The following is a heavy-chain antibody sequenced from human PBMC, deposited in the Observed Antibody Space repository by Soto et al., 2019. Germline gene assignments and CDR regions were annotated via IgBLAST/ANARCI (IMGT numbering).Heavy chain of an antibody. CDR3: VKDYDFSAAPDGFDM. J-gene: IGHJ3*02. CDR2: ISYDGGDK. CDR1: GFTFSNFA. D-gene: IGHD3-3*01. Sequence: GGSLRLSCVASGFTFSNFAMHWVRQAPGNGLEWVATISYDGGDKFYADSLKGRFTISRDNSKNTVYLQMDSPRDEDTAVYYCVKDYDFSAAPDGFDMWGQGTMVTVSS. V-gene: IGHV3-30*18.